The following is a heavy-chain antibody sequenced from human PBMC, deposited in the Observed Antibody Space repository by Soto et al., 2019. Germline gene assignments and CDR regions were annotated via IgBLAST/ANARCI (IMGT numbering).Heavy chain of an antibody. Sequence: QVHLVESGGGVVQPGRSLRLSCAASGFTFSSYTMHWVRQAPGRGLEWVAVISQDGGIQHYAESVKSRFTISRDNSESTLYLQMNGLSSEDTAVYYCVTSELSCAYWGQGSMVTVSS. CDR2: ISQDGGIQ. CDR1: GFTFSSYT. CDR3: VTSELSCAY. V-gene: IGHV3-30-3*01. J-gene: IGHJ4*02. D-gene: IGHD1-26*01.